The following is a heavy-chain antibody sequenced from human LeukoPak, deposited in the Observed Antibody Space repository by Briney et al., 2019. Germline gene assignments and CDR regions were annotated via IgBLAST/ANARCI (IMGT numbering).Heavy chain of an antibody. D-gene: IGHD6-19*01. CDR2: SCGTGGCT. CDR3: AKDHPDSGWPTFDY. Sequence: GGSLRLSCAASGFTFSSYEMNWVGQAPGKGVEWVSTSCGTGGCTYYADSVKGRFTISRDNSKNTLYLQMNSLRAEDTAVYYCAKDHPDSGWPTFDYWGQGTLVTVSS. V-gene: IGHV3-23*01. J-gene: IGHJ4*02. CDR1: GFTFSSYE.